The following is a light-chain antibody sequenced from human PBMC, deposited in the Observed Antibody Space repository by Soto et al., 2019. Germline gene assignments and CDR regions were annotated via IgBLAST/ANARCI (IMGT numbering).Light chain of an antibody. CDR1: QSVSSSY. CDR3: QQYGSSPPWT. J-gene: IGKJ1*01. V-gene: IGKV3-20*01. Sequence: EIVLTQSPATLSLSPGERATLSCRASQSVSSSYLAWYQQKPGQDPRLLVYGASSRATGIPDRFSGSGSGTDFSLTISRLEPEDFAVYYCQQYGSSPPWTFGQGTKVEIK. CDR2: GAS.